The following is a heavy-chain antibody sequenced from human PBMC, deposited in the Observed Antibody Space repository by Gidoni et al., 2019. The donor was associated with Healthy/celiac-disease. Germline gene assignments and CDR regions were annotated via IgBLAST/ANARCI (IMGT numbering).Heavy chain of an antibody. CDR1: GYTFTGYY. Sequence: HVLLVQSGAEVKKPGASVTVSCKASGYTFTGYYMHWVRQAHGQGLEWMGRINPNSGGTNYAQKFQGRVTMTRDTSSSTAYMELSRLRSDDTAVDYCARDREIAARPGGFDPWGQGTLVTVSS. CDR2: INPNSGGT. V-gene: IGHV1-2*06. CDR3: ARDREIAARPGGFDP. D-gene: IGHD6-6*01. J-gene: IGHJ5*02.